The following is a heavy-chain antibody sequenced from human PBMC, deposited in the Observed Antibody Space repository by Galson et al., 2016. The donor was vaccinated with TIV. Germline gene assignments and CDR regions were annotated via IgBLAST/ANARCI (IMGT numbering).Heavy chain of an antibody. CDR2: ISGYNGNT. J-gene: IGHJ6*03. Sequence: SCKASGYTLSSYSLNWVRQAPGQGLEWVGWISGYNGNTNSAQKFQGRVTMTTDTSTNTAYMELRSLTSDDTAVYYCARVPTKTFDFWSGYDNSFCMDVWGKGTTVIVSS. D-gene: IGHD3-3*01. V-gene: IGHV1-18*04. CDR1: GYTLSSYS. CDR3: ARVPTKTFDFWSGYDNSFCMDV.